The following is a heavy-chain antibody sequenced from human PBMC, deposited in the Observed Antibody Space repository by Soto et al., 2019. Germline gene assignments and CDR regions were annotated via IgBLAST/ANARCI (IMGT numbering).Heavy chain of an antibody. Sequence: SETLSLTCSVSGGSISSGGYYWTWIRQHPGKGLEWIGYIDHSGSTYYNPSLKSRVTISVDTSKKQFSLKMRSVTAADTAVYYCAREVIHAAIYGVWFDPCGQGPLVTVYS. V-gene: IGHV4-31*03. CDR2: IDHSGST. D-gene: IGHD3-16*02. CDR3: AREVIHAAIYGVWFDP. CDR1: GGSISSGGYY. J-gene: IGHJ5*02.